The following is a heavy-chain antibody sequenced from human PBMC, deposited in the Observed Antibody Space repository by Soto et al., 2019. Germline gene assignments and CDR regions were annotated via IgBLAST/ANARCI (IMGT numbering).Heavy chain of an antibody. Sequence: SQTLSLTCAISGDSVSSNSAAWNWIRQSPSRGLEWLGRTYYRSKWYNDYAVSVKSRITIKPDTSKNQFTLQLNSVTPEDTAVYYCARAKLDSGYDVAFDIWGQGTMVTVSS. CDR3: ARAKLDSGYDVAFDI. D-gene: IGHD5-12*01. J-gene: IGHJ3*02. CDR2: TYYRSKWYN. CDR1: GDSVSSNSAA. V-gene: IGHV6-1*01.